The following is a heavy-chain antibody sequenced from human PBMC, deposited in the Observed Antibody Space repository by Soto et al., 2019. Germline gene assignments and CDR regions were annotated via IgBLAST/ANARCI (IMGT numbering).Heavy chain of an antibody. V-gene: IGHV4-59*12. CDR2: IYYSGST. CDR1: GGSISRYY. Sequence: SETLSLTCTVSGGSISRYYWSWIRQPPGKGLQWIGYIYYSGSTNYNPSLTSRVTISVDTSKNPFCRKRSSGTAADTAVYYCARDKLKRDAYSACHDGFDPWGQGTRGTVSS. D-gene: IGHD4-4*01. CDR3: ARDKLKRDAYSACHDGFDP. J-gene: IGHJ5*02.